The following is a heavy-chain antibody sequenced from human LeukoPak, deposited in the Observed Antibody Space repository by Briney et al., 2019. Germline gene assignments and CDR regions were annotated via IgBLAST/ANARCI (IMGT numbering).Heavy chain of an antibody. CDR1: GYSFTSYW. V-gene: IGHV5-51*04. CDR3: ARAYYYDSSGYYYGY. CDR2: IYPGDSDN. Sequence: GESLKISCKGSGYSFTSYWIGWVRQMPGKGLEWVGIIYPGDSDNRYSPSFQGQVTISADKPISTAYLQWSSLKASDTAMYYCARAYYYDSSGYYYGYWGQGTLVTVSS. D-gene: IGHD3-22*01. J-gene: IGHJ4*02.